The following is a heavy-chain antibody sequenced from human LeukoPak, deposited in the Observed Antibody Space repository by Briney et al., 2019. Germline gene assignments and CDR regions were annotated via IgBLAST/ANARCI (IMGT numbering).Heavy chain of an antibody. Sequence: ASVKVSCKASGGTFSSYAISWVRQAPGQGLEWMGGIIPIFGTANYAQEFQGRVTITADKSTSTAYMELSSLRSEDTAVYYCARRGLETDAFDIWGQGTMVTVSS. J-gene: IGHJ3*02. CDR2: IIPIFGTA. CDR1: GGTFSSYA. V-gene: IGHV1-69*06. D-gene: IGHD5-24*01. CDR3: ARRGLETDAFDI.